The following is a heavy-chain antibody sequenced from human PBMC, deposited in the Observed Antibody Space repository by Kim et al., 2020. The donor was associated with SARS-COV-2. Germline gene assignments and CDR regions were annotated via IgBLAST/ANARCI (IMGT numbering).Heavy chain of an antibody. CDR2: IDPRGDST. CDR3: ARVGSDYGEFYFDY. V-gene: IGHV1-46*02. D-gene: IGHD4-17*01. Sequence: ASVKVSCKTSGYTFNNYYIHWVRQAPGQGLEWVGVIDPRGDSTSYAQNFQGRVTMTRDTFTNTVYMVLTSLSSDDTAVYYCARVGSDYGEFYFDYWGQGT. J-gene: IGHJ4*02. CDR1: GYTFNNYY.